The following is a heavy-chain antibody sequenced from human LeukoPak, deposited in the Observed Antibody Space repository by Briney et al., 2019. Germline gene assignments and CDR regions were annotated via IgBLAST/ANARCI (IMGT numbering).Heavy chain of an antibody. CDR1: GFTFSSYS. Sequence: TGGSLRLSCAASGFTFSSYSMNWVRQAPGKGLEWVSSITSTGSYIYYADSVKGRFTISRDNAKNSLYLQMNSLRVEDTAVYYRARAAYGVPDYWGQGTLVTVSS. CDR3: ARAAYGVPDY. D-gene: IGHD4-17*01. V-gene: IGHV3-21*01. CDR2: ITSTGSYI. J-gene: IGHJ4*02.